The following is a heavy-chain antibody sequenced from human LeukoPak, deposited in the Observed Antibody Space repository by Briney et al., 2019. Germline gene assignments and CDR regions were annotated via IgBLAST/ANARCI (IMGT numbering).Heavy chain of an antibody. D-gene: IGHD1-26*01. J-gene: IGHJ4*02. CDR2: ISYSGST. Sequence: PSETLSLTCAVSGGSISRYYWTWIRQPPGKALEWIGYISYSGSTNYNPYLKSQVTISVDTSKNQFSLKLSSVTAADTAVYYCAGKRGTYSGRYFDYWGQGTLVTVSS. CDR1: GGSISRYY. CDR3: AGKRGTYSGRYFDY. V-gene: IGHV4-59*12.